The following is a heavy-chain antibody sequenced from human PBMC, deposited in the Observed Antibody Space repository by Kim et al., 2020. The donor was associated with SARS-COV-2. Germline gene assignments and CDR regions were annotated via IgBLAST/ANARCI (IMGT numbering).Heavy chain of an antibody. D-gene: IGHD6-13*01. Sequence: GGSLRLSCAASGFTFTTYWMSWVRQAPGKGLESVANINQDGSDKFYVDSVKGRFTVSRDNAKNSVYLQMNSLRAEDTAVYYCARDKAGSMDAIDIWGQGT. CDR2: INQDGSDK. V-gene: IGHV3-7*05. J-gene: IGHJ3*02. CDR3: ARDKAGSMDAIDI. CDR1: GFTFTTYW.